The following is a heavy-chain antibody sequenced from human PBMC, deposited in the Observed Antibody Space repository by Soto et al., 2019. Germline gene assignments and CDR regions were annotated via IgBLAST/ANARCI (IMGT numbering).Heavy chain of an antibody. CDR2: IIPIFGTA. CDR1: GGTFSSYA. J-gene: IGHJ3*02. CDR3: ASGPFLGYCGGGSCSGAFDI. Sequence: QVQLVQSGAEVKKPGSSVKVSCKASGGTFSSYAISWVRQAPGQGLEWMGGIIPIFGTANYAQKFQGRVTITADESTSTAYMELSSLRSEDTAVYYCASGPFLGYCGGGSCSGAFDIWGQGTMVTVSS. V-gene: IGHV1-69*01. D-gene: IGHD2-15*01.